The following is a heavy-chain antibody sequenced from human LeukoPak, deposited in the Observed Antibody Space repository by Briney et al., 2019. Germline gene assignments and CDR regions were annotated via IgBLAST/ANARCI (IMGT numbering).Heavy chain of an antibody. J-gene: IGHJ4*02. CDR2: IRSRSFGGAT. CDR3: ARVGVTTILEEDY. Sequence: GALRLSCAASGFSFGDYSMSWFRQAPGKGLEWVGFIRSRSFGGATEYAPSVKGRFTISRDDSKRIAYLQMDSLKSEDTAVYYCARVGVTTILEEDYWGQGTLVIVSS. D-gene: IGHD2-21*02. CDR1: GFSFGDYS. V-gene: IGHV3-49*03.